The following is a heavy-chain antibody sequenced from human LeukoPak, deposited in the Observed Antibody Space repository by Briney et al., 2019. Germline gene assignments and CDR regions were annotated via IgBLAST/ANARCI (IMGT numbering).Heavy chain of an antibody. J-gene: IGHJ6*02. CDR3: ARERGIAARHYYYYGMDV. Sequence: ASVKVSCKASGYTFTSYDINWVRQATGQGLEWMGWMNPNSGNTGYAQKFQGRVTMTRNTSISTAYMELSSLRSEDTAVYYCARERGIAARHYYYYGMDVWGQGTTVTVSS. D-gene: IGHD6-6*01. CDR2: MNPNSGNT. CDR1: GYTFTSYD. V-gene: IGHV1-8*01.